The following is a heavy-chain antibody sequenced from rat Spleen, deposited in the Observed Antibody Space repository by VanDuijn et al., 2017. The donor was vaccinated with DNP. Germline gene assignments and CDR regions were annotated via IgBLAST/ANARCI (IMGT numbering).Heavy chain of an antibody. V-gene: IGHV5-22*01. CDR1: GFTFSDYY. D-gene: IGHD4-3*01. Sequence: EVQLVESGGGLVQPGRSLKLSCGASGFTFSDYYMAWVRQAPAKGLEWVAYIGSAAYAPYYGDSVKGRFTISRDNAKSTLYLQMNSLRSEDMATYYCVRWNSGHFDYWGQGVMVTVSS. CDR2: IGSAAYAP. CDR3: VRWNSGHFDY. J-gene: IGHJ2*01.